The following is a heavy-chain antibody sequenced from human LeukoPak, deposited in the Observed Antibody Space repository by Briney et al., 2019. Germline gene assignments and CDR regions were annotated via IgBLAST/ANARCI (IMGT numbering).Heavy chain of an antibody. J-gene: IGHJ6*04. Sequence: GASVKVSCKASGGTFSSYAISWVRQAPGQGLEWMGGIIPIFGTANYAQKFQDRVTITADESTSTAYMELSSLRSEDTAVYYCARDDRYYYGSGSYYKEDYYYYYGMDVWGKGTTVTVSS. CDR1: GGTFSSYA. CDR2: IIPIFGTA. CDR3: ARDDRYYYGSGSYYKEDYYYYYGMDV. D-gene: IGHD3-10*01. V-gene: IGHV1-69*13.